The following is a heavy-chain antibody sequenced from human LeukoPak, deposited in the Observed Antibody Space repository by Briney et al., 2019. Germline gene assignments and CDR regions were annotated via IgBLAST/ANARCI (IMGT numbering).Heavy chain of an antibody. CDR2: ISSSSSYI. V-gene: IGHV3-21*01. CDR3: ASQYCSSTSCYDY. Sequence: RPGGSLRLSCAASGFTFSSYSMNWVRQAPGKGLEWVSSISSSSSYIYYADSVKGRFTISRDNAKNSLYLQMNSLRAEDTAVYYCASQYCSSTSCYDYWGQGTLVTVPS. CDR1: GFTFSSYS. J-gene: IGHJ4*02. D-gene: IGHD2-2*01.